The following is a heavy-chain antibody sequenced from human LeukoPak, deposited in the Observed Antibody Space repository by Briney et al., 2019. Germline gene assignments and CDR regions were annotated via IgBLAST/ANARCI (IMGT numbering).Heavy chain of an antibody. CDR2: IYYSGST. Sequence: SETLSLSCTVSGGSISSYYWSWIRQPPGKGLEWIGYIYYSGSTNYNPSLKSRLTISVDTSKNQFSLKLNSVTATDTAVYYCARGANWFDPWGQGTLVTVSS. CDR3: ARGANWFDP. V-gene: IGHV4-59*01. J-gene: IGHJ5*02. CDR1: GGSISSYY.